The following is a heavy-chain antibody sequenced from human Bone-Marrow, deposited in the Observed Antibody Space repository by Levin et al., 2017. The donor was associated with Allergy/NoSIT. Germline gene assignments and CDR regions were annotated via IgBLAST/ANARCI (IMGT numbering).Heavy chain of an antibody. J-gene: IGHJ1*01. CDR3: ARRSSDFDEYLPL. Sequence: LRLSCTVSGGSISSGDYFWNWIRQHPGKGLEWIGYVYDSGSTFYNPSLKSRVNISLDTSKKQFSLQLKSVTAADTAVYFCARRSSDFDEYLPLWGQGTLVTVSS. V-gene: IGHV4-31*03. CDR2: VYDSGST. D-gene: IGHD6-25*01. CDR1: GGSISSGDYF.